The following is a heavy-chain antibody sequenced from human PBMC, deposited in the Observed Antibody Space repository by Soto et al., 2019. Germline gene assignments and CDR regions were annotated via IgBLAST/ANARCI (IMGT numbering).Heavy chain of an antibody. V-gene: IGHV3-15*02. D-gene: IGHD3-9*01. CDR3: TTCGTFLTGYCR. CDR1: GFTFSNAW. CDR2: IKSNSVGGTT. Sequence: EVQLVESGGALVQPGGSLILSCTASGFTFSNAWMNWVRQAPGKGLEWVCRIKSNSVGGTTDDAAPVQGRFTISRDDSKHTVYLQMNSLEIDDTGVYYCTTCGTFLTGYCRWGRGTVVTVSS. J-gene: IGHJ4*02.